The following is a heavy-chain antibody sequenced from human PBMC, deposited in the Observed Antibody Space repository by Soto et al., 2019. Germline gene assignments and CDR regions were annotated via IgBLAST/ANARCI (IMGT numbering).Heavy chain of an antibody. CDR3: AREFYCGGDCGAFDY. V-gene: IGHV3-30-3*01. CDR2: ISYDGSNK. J-gene: IGHJ4*02. D-gene: IGHD2-21*02. CDR1: GFTFSSYA. Sequence: QVQLVESGGGVVQPGRSLRLSCAASGFTFSSYAMHWVRQAPGKGLEWVAVISYDGSNKYYADSVKGRFTISRDNSKNTLYLQMNSLRAEDTAVYYCAREFYCGGDCGAFDYWGQGTLVTVS.